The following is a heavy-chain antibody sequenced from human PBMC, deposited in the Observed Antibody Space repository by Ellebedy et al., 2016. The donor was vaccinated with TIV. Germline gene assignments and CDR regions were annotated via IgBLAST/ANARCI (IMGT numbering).Heavy chain of an antibody. J-gene: IGHJ6*02. CDR2: IHSDGSTT. CDR1: GFTFNNYW. CDR3: ARVGIAATYYGMDV. Sequence: GESLKISCAASGFTFNNYWLHWVRQAPGKGLVWVSRIHSDGSTTSYADSVRGRFTISSDSAKNTLYLQMNSPRVEDTAVYYCARVGIAATYYGMDVWGQGTTVTVSS. D-gene: IGHD6-13*01. V-gene: IGHV3-74*01.